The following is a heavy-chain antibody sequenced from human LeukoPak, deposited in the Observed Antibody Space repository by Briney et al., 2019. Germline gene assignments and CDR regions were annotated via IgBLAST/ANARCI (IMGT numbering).Heavy chain of an antibody. CDR1: GYSISSGYY. D-gene: IGHD1-26*01. CDR3: ARQGGSYYGY. V-gene: IGHV4-38-2*01. CDR2: IYHSGTT. J-gene: IGHJ4*02. Sequence: SETLSLTCAVSGYSISSGYYWGWIRPPPGKGLEWIGNIYHSGTTYYNPSLKSRVTISVDTSKNQFSLKMTSVTAADTAVYYCARQGGSYYGYWGQGTLVTVSS.